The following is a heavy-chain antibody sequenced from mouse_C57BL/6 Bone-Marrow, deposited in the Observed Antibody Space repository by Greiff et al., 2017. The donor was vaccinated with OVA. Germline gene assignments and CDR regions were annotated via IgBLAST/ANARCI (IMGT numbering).Heavy chain of an antibody. CDR2: IWSGGST. V-gene: IGHV2-2*01. J-gene: IGHJ3*01. CDR1: GFSLTSYG. Sequence: VQRVESGPGLVQPSQSLSITCTVSGFSLTSYGVHWVRQSPGKGLEWLGVIWSGGSTDYNAAFISRLSISKDNSKSQVFFKMNSLQADDTAIYYCAPEGELGRFAYWGQGTLVTVSA. CDR3: APEGELGRFAY. D-gene: IGHD4-1*01.